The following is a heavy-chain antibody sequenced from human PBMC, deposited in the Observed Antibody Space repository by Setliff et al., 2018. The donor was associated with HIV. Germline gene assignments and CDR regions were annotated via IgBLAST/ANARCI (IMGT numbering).Heavy chain of an antibody. CDR3: ARGFDP. CDR2: IYESGSP. V-gene: IGHV4-38-2*01. Sequence: SETLSLTCGVSGYSIRSGYYWGWIRQPPGKGLEWIGSIYESGSPYYNSSLKSRVTISVDTSKNQFSLKLSSMTAADTAVYYCARGFDPWGQGTLVTVSS. J-gene: IGHJ5*02. CDR1: GYSIRSGYY.